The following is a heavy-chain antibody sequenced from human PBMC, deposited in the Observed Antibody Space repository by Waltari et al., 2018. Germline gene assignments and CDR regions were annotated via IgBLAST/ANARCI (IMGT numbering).Heavy chain of an antibody. J-gene: IGHJ4*02. CDR1: GGSISSHY. D-gene: IGHD6-13*01. Sequence: QVQLQESGPGLVKPSETLSLTCTVSGGSISSHYWSWIRQPPGKGLEWIGYIYYSGSTNYNPSLKSRVTISVDTSKNQFSLKLSSVTAADTAVYYCARVRFGIAAAGLDYWGQGTLVTVSS. V-gene: IGHV4-59*11. CDR3: ARVRFGIAAAGLDY. CDR2: IYYSGST.